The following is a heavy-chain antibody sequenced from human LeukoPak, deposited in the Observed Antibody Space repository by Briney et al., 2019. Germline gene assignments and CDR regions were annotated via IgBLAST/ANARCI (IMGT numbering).Heavy chain of an antibody. D-gene: IGHD6-19*01. CDR1: GYTFTSYD. CDR2: LNPNSGNT. Sequence: HAASVKVSCKASGYTFTSYDINWVRQATGQGLEWMGWLNPNSGNTGYAQKFQGRVTITRNTSINTAYMELSSLRSEDTAMYYCARMTVSGRDNWFDPWGQGTLVTVSS. CDR3: ARMTVSGRDNWFDP. J-gene: IGHJ5*02. V-gene: IGHV1-8*03.